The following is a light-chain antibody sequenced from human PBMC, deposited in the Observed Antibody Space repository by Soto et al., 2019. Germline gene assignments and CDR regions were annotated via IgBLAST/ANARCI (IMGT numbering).Light chain of an antibody. Sequence: QSALTQPASMSGSPGQSITISCTGTSSDVGGYNFVSWYQQHPGKAPKLMIYEVINRPSGVSNRFSGSKSGNTASLTISWLQAEDEADYYCSSYTSSGGVFGTGTKLTVL. J-gene: IGLJ1*01. CDR1: SSDVGGYNF. CDR2: EVI. V-gene: IGLV2-14*01. CDR3: SSYTSSGGV.